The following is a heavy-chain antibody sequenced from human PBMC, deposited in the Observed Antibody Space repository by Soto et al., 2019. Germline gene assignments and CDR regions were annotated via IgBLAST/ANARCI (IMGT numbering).Heavy chain of an antibody. D-gene: IGHD2-2*01. CDR2: IYPGDSDT. V-gene: IGHV5-51*01. Sequence: HGESLKISCKGSGYSFTSYWIGWVRQMPGKGLEWMGIIYPGDSDTRYSPSFQGQVTISDDKSISTAYLQWSSLKASDTAMYYCARPYCSSTSCYGLNYGMDVWGQGATVTVPS. J-gene: IGHJ6*02. CDR1: GYSFTSYW. CDR3: ARPYCSSTSCYGLNYGMDV.